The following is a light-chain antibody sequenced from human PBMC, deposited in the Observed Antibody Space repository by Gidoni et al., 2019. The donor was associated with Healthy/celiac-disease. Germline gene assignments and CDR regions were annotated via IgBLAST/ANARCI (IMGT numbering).Light chain of an antibody. CDR3: QKSYSPPWT. Sequence: DIQMTQPPSSRSSSVGDIVTITCRASQSISSYLNWYQQKTGKAPKLLVDAASSLQGGVPSRFSGSGSGADFTITISSLQPEDFATYYNQKSYSPPWTFGQGTKVEIK. V-gene: IGKV1-39*01. CDR2: AAS. J-gene: IGKJ1*01. CDR1: QSISSY.